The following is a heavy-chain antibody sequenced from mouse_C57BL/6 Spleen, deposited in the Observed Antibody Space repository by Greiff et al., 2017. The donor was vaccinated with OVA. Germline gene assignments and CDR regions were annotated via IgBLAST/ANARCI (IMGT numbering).Heavy chain of an antibody. D-gene: IGHD3-2*02. V-gene: IGHV1-80*01. Sequence: QVQLQQSGAELVKPGASVKISCKASGYAFSRYWMNWVKQRPGKGLEWIGQIYPGDGDTNYNGKFKGKATLTVDTSSSTAYMQLSSLTAEDSAVYFCARLLDSAGWGFFAYWGQGTMVTVSA. J-gene: IGHJ3*01. CDR1: GYAFSRYW. CDR2: IYPGDGDT. CDR3: ARLLDSAGWGFFAY.